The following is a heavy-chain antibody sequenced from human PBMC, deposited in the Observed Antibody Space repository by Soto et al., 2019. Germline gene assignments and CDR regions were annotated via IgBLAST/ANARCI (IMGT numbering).Heavy chain of an antibody. CDR1: GFTFSSYA. Sequence: EVQLLESGGGLVQPGGSLRLSCAASGFTFSSYAMSWVRQAPGKGLEWVSAISGSGGSTYYADSVKGRFTISRYNSKNTMYLQMNSLRAEDTAVYYCAKELQSPYYYYYGMDVWGQGTTVTVSS. CDR2: ISGSGGST. CDR3: AKELQSPYYYYYGMDV. J-gene: IGHJ6*02. V-gene: IGHV3-23*01. D-gene: IGHD4-4*01.